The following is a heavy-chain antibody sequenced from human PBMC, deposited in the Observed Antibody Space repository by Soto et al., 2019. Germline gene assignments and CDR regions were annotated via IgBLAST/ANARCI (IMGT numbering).Heavy chain of an antibody. CDR1: GDTFNFYA. Sequence: QVHLVQSGDEVKRPGSSVKVSCKASGDTFNFYAINWVRQAPGLGLEWMGRVNPSVSISNYAQKFKGIVTITADKSTSTAYMDLSILRSEDTAIYYCASSYGSGYRAFDYWGPGALVTVS. D-gene: IGHD3-10*01. CDR3: ASSYGSGYRAFDY. V-gene: IGHV1-69*02. CDR2: VNPSVSIS. J-gene: IGHJ4*02.